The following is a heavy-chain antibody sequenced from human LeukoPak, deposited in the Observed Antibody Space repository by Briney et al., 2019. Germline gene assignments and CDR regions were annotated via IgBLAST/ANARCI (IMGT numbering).Heavy chain of an antibody. D-gene: IGHD3-22*01. CDR3: ALKWAYDSSGYYGAFDI. J-gene: IGHJ3*02. CDR1: GYTFTSYY. V-gene: IGHV1-46*01. Sequence: VKVSCKASGYTFTSYYMHWVRQAPGQGLEWMGLINPSGGSTSYAQKFQGRVTMTRDTSTSTVYMELSSLRSEDTAVYYCALKWAYDSSGYYGAFDIWGQGTMVTVSS. CDR2: INPSGGST.